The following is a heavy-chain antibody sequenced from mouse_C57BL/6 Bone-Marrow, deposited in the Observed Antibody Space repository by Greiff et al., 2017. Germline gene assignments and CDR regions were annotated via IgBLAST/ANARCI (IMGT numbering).Heavy chain of an antibody. J-gene: IGHJ1*03. V-gene: IGHV1-50*01. CDR1: GYTFTSYW. D-gene: IGHD1-1*01. CDR3: ARCYGSSSWYFDV. CDR2: IDPSDSYT. Sequence: QVQLQQPGAELVKPGASVKLSCKASGYTFTSYWMQWVKQRPGQGLEWIGEIDPSDSYTNYNQKFKGKATLTVDTSSSTPYMQLSSLTTEDSAVYYCARCYGSSSWYFDVWGTGTTVTVSS.